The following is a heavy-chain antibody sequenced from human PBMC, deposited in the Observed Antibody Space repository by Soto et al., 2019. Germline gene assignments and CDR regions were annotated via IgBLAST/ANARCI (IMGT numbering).Heavy chain of an antibody. J-gene: IGHJ4*02. Sequence: QVQLVQSGAEVKKPGASVKVSCKASGYTFTSYAMHWVRQAPGQRLECMGWINAGNGDTKYSQKFQGRVTITRDTSASTAYMGLNSLSSEDTAVYYCARGGYSSGCDYWGQGTLVTVSS. CDR3: ARGGYSSGCDY. CDR1: GYTFTSYA. D-gene: IGHD6-19*01. V-gene: IGHV1-3*01. CDR2: INAGNGDT.